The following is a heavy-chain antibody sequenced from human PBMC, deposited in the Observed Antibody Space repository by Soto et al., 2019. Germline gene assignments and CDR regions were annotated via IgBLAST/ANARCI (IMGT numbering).Heavy chain of an antibody. CDR1: VYTFTSYY. J-gene: IGHJ5*02. CDR2: INPNSGGT. Sequence: GXSVKVSCKASVYTFTSYYMHWVRQAPGQGLEWMGWINPNSGGTNYAQKFQGRVTMTRDTSISTAYMELSRLRSDDTAVYYCARDLSGDCSGGSCYSGWFDRWGHGPLVTVSS. D-gene: IGHD2-15*01. CDR3: ARDLSGDCSGGSCYSGWFDR. V-gene: IGHV1-2*02.